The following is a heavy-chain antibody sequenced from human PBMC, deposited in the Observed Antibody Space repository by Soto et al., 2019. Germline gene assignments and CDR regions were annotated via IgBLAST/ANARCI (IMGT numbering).Heavy chain of an antibody. D-gene: IGHD2-21*02. CDR2: IIPIFGTA. V-gene: IGHV1-69*01. J-gene: IGHJ6*02. CDR1: GGTFSSYA. Sequence: QVQLVQSGAEVKKPGSSVKVSCKASGGTFSSYAISWVRQAPGQGLEWMGGIIPIFGTANYAQKFQGRVTITADESTSTAYMELRSLRSEDTAVYYCATSYCGGDCYSRYYGMDVWGQGTTVTVSS. CDR3: ATSYCGGDCYSRYYGMDV.